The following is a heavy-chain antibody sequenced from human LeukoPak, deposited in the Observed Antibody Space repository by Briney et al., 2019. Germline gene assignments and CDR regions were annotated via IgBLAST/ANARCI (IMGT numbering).Heavy chain of an antibody. Sequence: GGSLRLSCAASGFTFTTYALTWVRQAPGKGLEWVSAITSSSSSIYYADSVKGRITISRDNARNSLYLQMNSLRAEDTAVYYCARDPRLVRTYSDYYYMDVWGKGTTVTVSS. V-gene: IGHV3-21*01. CDR1: GFTFTTYA. CDR3: ARDPRLVRTYSDYYYMDV. D-gene: IGHD4-23*01. J-gene: IGHJ6*03. CDR2: ITSSSSSI.